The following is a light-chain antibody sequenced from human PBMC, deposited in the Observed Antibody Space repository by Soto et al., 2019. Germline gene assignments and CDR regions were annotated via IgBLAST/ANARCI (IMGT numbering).Light chain of an antibody. CDR3: QQRFNWPRLT. CDR1: QSVSSY. CDR2: DAS. J-gene: IGKJ2*01. Sequence: EIVLTQSPATLSLSPGERATLSCRASQSVSSYLAWYQQKPGQAPRLLIYDASNRATGIPARLSGGGSGTDFTLTISSLEPEDFAVYYCQQRFNWPRLTFGQGTKLEIK. V-gene: IGKV3-11*01.